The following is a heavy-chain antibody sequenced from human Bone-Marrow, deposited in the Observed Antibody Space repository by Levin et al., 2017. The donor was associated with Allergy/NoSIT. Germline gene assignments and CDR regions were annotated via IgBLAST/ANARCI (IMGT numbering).Heavy chain of an antibody. CDR1: GHTLTEFF. Sequence: ASVKVSCKVSGHTLTEFFMHWVRQAPGQGLEWMGGFDPEDGDPIYAQSFQGRVTLTEDTSTDTTYLELSSLRSEDTAMYYCSAWGFHHWGRGTLVTVSS. D-gene: IGHD3-16*01. CDR2: FDPEDGDP. CDR3: SAWGFHH. V-gene: IGHV1-24*01. J-gene: IGHJ4*02.